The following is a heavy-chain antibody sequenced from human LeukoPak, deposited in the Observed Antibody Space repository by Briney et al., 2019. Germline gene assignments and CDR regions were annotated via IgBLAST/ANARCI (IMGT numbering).Heavy chain of an antibody. CDR3: ARGGYCSGGSCYSAPGKAFDI. CDR1: GFSVSNNY. Sequence: GGSLSLSCAASGFSVSNNYMSWVRQAPGKGLEWVSFIYSGDGADYADPVKGRFTISRDNSKNTLYLQMNSLRAEDTAVYYCARGGYCSGGSCYSAPGKAFDIWGQGTMVTVSS. CDR2: IYSGDGA. D-gene: IGHD2-15*01. J-gene: IGHJ3*02. V-gene: IGHV3-53*01.